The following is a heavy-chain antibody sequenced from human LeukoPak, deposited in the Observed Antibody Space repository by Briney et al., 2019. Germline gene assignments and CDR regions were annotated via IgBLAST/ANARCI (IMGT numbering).Heavy chain of an antibody. CDR1: GFTFSSYA. Sequence: PGGSLRLSCAASGFTFSSYAMHWVRQAPGKGLEWVAVISYDGSNKYYADSVKGRFTISRDNSKNTLYLQMNSLRAEDTAVYYCAKDRWELPERFDYWGQGTLVTVSS. D-gene: IGHD1-26*01. CDR2: ISYDGSNK. V-gene: IGHV3-30-3*01. J-gene: IGHJ4*02. CDR3: AKDRWELPERFDY.